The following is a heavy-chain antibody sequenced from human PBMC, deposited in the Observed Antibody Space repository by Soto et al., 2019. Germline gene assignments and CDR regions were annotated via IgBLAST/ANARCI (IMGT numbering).Heavy chain of an antibody. Sequence: SETLSLTCTVSGGSISGSSYYWGWIRQPPGKGLEWIGYIYYSGSTYYNPSLKSRVTISVDTSKNQFSLKLSSVTAADTAVYYCARRYGDCFDFWGQGTLVTVSS. CDR3: ARRYGDCFDF. CDR1: GGSISGSSYY. J-gene: IGHJ4*02. CDR2: IYYSGST. V-gene: IGHV4-39*07. D-gene: IGHD4-17*01.